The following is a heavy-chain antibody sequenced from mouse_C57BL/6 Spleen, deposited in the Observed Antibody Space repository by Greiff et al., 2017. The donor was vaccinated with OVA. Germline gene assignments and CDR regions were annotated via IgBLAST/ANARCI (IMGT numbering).Heavy chain of an antibody. V-gene: IGHV1-18*01. CDR1: GYTFTDYN. Sequence: VQLQQPGAELVKPGASVKIPCKASGYTFTDYNMDWVKQSHGKSLEWIGDINPNNGGTIYNQKFKGKATLTVDKSSSTAYMELRSLTSEDTAVYYCARSVYDYWYFDVWGTGTTVTVSS. CDR2: INPNNGGT. D-gene: IGHD2-3*01. CDR3: ARSVYDYWYFDV. J-gene: IGHJ1*03.